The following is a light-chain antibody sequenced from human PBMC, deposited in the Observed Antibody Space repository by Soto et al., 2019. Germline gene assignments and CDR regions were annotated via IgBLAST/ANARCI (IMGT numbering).Light chain of an antibody. CDR1: EDSSNG. J-gene: IGKJ4*01. V-gene: IGKV1-12*01. Sequence: DIQMTQSPSSVSASVGDRVTITCRASEDSSNGLAWYQQKPGMAPTLLICEASILQSRVPSRFGGSGSGTEFTLTISSLQPEDFGTYYCQKAKGFPLSFGGGKKVEI. CDR2: EAS. CDR3: QKAKGFPLS.